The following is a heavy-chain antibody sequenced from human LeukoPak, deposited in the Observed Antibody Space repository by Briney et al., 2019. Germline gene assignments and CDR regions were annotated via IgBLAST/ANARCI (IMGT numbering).Heavy chain of an antibody. J-gene: IGHJ3*02. CDR3: ARDFGYDSSGYYYHDAFDI. CDR2: ISYDGSNK. D-gene: IGHD3-22*01. V-gene: IGHV3-30-3*01. CDR1: GFTFSSYA. Sequence: GGSLRLSCAASGFTFSSYAMHWVRQAPGKGLEWVAVISYDGSNKYYADSVKGRFTISRDNSKNTLYLQMNSLRAEDTAVYYCARDFGYDSSGYYYHDAFDIWGQGTMVTVSS.